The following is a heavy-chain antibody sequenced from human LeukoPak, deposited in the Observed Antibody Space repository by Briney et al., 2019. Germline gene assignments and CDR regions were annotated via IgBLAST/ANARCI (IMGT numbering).Heavy chain of an antibody. Sequence: PGGSLRLSCAASGFTFSSYNMNWVRQDPGKGLEWVSSISSSSSYIYFADSVKGRFSISRDNAKNSLYLQMNSLRAEDTAVYYCARGAVTAFDYWGQGTLVTVSS. D-gene: IGHD4-11*01. CDR1: GFTFSSYN. V-gene: IGHV3-21*01. J-gene: IGHJ4*02. CDR3: ARGAVTAFDY. CDR2: ISSSSSYI.